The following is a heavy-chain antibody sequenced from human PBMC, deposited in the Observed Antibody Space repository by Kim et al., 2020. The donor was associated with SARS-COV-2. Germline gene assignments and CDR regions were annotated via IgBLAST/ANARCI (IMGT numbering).Heavy chain of an antibody. Sequence: SLTSRVTISVDTSENQFSLKLTSVTAADTAVYYCARSYYDILTGHNWFDPWGHGTLVVVSS. D-gene: IGHD3-9*01. V-gene: IGHV4-39*01. CDR3: ARSYYDILTGHNWFDP. J-gene: IGHJ5*02.